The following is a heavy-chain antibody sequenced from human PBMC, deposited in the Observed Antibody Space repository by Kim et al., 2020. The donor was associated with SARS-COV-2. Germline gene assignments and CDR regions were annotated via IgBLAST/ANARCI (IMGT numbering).Heavy chain of an antibody. J-gene: IGHJ6*02. CDR1: GFTFSSYA. V-gene: IGHV3-23*01. Sequence: GGSLRLSCAASGFTFSSYAMSWVRQAPGKGLEWVSAISGSGGSTYYADSVKGRFTISRDNSKNTLYLQMNSLRAEDTAVYYCAKEGGTVTKTYYYYYYGMDVWGQGTTVTVSS. D-gene: IGHD4-17*01. CDR3: AKEGGTVTKTYYYYYYGMDV. CDR2: ISGSGGST.